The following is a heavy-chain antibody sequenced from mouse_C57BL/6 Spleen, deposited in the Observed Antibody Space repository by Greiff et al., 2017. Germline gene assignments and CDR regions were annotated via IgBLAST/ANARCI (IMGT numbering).Heavy chain of an antibody. CDR2: IWSDGST. J-gene: IGHJ4*01. D-gene: IGHD3-1*01. CDR1: GFSLTSYG. CDR3: ARHGSGFFYYAMDY. Sequence: QVQLQESGPGLVAPSQSLSITCTVSGFSLTSYGVHWVRQPPGKGLEWLVVIWSDGSTTYNSALKSRLSISKDNSKSQVFLKMNILQTDDTAMYYCARHGSGFFYYAMDYWGQGTSVTVSS. V-gene: IGHV2-6-1*01.